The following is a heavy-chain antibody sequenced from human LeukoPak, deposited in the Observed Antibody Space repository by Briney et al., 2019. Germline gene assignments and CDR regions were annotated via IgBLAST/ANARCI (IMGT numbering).Heavy chain of an antibody. CDR2: IYYSGST. J-gene: IGHJ4*02. V-gene: IGHV4-59*01. CDR3: ARGGDSSGYLWDY. CDR1: GGSISSYY. D-gene: IGHD3-22*01. Sequence: TSETLSLTCTVSGGSISSYYWSWIRQPPGKGLEWIGYIYYSGSTNYNPSLKSRVTISVDTSKNQFSLKLSSVTAADTAVYYCARGGDSSGYLWDYWGQGTLVTVSS.